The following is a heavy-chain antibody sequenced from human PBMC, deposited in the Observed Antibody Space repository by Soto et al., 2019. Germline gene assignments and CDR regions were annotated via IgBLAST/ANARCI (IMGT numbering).Heavy chain of an antibody. CDR1: GYTFTSYA. D-gene: IGHD5-18*01. J-gene: IGHJ6*02. V-gene: IGHV1-3*01. CDR2: INAGNGNT. CDR3: ASMDTDYYYYYGMDV. Sequence: ASVKVSCKASGYTFTSYAMHWVRQAPGQRLELMGWINAGNGNTKYSQKFQGRVTITRDTSASTAYMELSSLRSEDTAVYYCASMDTDYYYYYGMDVWGQGTTVTVYS.